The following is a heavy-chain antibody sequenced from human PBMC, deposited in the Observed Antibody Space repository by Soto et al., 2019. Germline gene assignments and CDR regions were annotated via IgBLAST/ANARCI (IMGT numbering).Heavy chain of an antibody. J-gene: IGHJ6*02. Sequence: EVQLVESGGGLVRPGGSLSLSCAASGFTFSSYWMHWVRQAPGKGLVWVSRMNEDGGTTDYADSVKGRFTISRDNAKNTPPLQMNSLRFEDTAVYYCASDLSGRADVWGHGTTVTVYS. CDR1: GFTFSSYW. CDR2: MNEDGGTT. D-gene: IGHD3-10*01. V-gene: IGHV3-74*02. CDR3: ASDLSGRADV.